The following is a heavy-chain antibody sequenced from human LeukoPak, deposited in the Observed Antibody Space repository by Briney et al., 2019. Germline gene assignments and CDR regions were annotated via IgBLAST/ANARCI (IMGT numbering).Heavy chain of an antibody. D-gene: IGHD3-10*01. Sequence: SETLSLTCTVSGDSISSSSYFWGWVRQPPGKGLEWIGSIFSSGSTYYHPSLKSRVAISVDTSNNQFSMRLSSVTAADTAVYYCAGRPSSGSGSHYKYYFDYWGQGTLVTVSS. J-gene: IGHJ4*02. CDR3: AGRPSSGSGSHYKYYFDY. CDR1: GDSISSSSYF. CDR2: IFSSGST. V-gene: IGHV4-39*01.